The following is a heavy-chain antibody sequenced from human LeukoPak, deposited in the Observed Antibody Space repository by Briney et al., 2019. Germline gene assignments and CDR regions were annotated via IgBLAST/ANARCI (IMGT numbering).Heavy chain of an antibody. CDR3: AREKSYYYDSSRTPSD. J-gene: IGHJ4*02. V-gene: IGHV4-61*01. Sequence: PSETLSLTCNVSGGSVSSGSYYWVWLRQPPGHGLVWVGYIYYSGSTNYNPSLNSRVTISVDTSKNQFSLKLSSVTAADTAVYYCAREKSYYYDSSRTPSDWGQGTLVTVSS. D-gene: IGHD3-22*01. CDR2: IYYSGST. CDR1: GGSVSSGSYY.